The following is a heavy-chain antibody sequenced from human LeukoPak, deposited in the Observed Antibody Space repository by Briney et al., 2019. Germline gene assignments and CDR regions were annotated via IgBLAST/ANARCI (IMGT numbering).Heavy chain of an antibody. D-gene: IGHD3-22*01. J-gene: IGHJ3*02. CDR3: AKETYYYDSSGYLGDAFDI. Sequence: GGSLRLSCAASGFTFRSYVMSWVRQAPGKGLEWVSSISGSGDNTYYADSVKGRFTISRDNSKNTLYLQMNSLRAEDTAVYYCAKETYYYDSSGYLGDAFDIWGQGTMVTVSS. CDR2: ISGSGDNT. V-gene: IGHV3-23*01. CDR1: GFTFRSYV.